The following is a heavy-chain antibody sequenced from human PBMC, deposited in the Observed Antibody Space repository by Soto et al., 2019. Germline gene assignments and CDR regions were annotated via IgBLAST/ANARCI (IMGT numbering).Heavy chain of an antibody. J-gene: IGHJ6*02. Sequence: QVQLQESGPGLVKPSETLSLTCTVSGGSISSYYWSWIRQPPGKGLEWIGYIYYSGSTNYNPSLKSRVTISVDTSKNQFSLKLSSVTAADTAVYYCARDRMIVVDTHYYYYGMDVWGQGTTVTVSS. D-gene: IGHD3-22*01. CDR3: ARDRMIVVDTHYYYYGMDV. CDR1: GGSISSYY. CDR2: IYYSGST. V-gene: IGHV4-59*01.